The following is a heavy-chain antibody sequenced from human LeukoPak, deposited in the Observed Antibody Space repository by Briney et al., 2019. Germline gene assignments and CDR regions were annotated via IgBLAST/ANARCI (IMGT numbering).Heavy chain of an antibody. CDR3: TTAPDSMDC. J-gene: IGHJ4*02. Sequence: PGGSLRLSCAASGFTFSNAWMSWVRQAPGKGLEWVGRIKSKTDGGTAEYAAPVKGRFTISRDDSQKTMYMQMNSLRPEDTAVYYCTTAPDSMDCWGQGTLVTVSS. V-gene: IGHV3-15*01. CDR1: GFTFSNAW. CDR2: IKSKTDGGTA. D-gene: IGHD3-3*01.